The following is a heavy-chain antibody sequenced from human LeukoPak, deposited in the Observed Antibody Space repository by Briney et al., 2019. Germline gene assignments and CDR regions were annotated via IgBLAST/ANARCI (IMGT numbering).Heavy chain of an antibody. D-gene: IGHD3-3*01. CDR3: AKGERFLEWLPYSNWFDP. CDR1: GFTFSSYW. J-gene: IGHJ5*02. Sequence: GGSLRLSCAASGFTFSSYWMHWVRQAPGKGLEWVSAISGSGGSTYYADSVKGRFTISRDNSKNTLYLQMNSLRAEDTAVYYCAKGERFLEWLPYSNWFDPWGQGTLVTVSS. CDR2: ISGSGGST. V-gene: IGHV3-23*01.